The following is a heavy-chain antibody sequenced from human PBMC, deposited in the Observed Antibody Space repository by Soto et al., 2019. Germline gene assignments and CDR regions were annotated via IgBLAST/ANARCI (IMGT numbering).Heavy chain of an antibody. J-gene: IGHJ4*02. CDR3: ANDRRWLQFWGYFDY. Sequence: QVQLVESGGGVVQPGRSLRLSCAASGFTFSSYGMHWVRQAPGKGLEWVAVISYDGSNKYYADSVKGRFTISRDNSKNTLYLQMNSLRAEDTAVYYCANDRRWLQFWGYFDYWGQGTLVTVSS. CDR1: GFTFSSYG. CDR2: ISYDGSNK. D-gene: IGHD5-12*01. V-gene: IGHV3-30*18.